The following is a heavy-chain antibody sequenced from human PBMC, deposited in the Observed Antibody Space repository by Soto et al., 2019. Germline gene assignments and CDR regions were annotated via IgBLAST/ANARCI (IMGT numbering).Heavy chain of an antibody. V-gene: IGHV3-30*18. CDR2: ISYDGSNK. CDR1: GFTFSSYG. D-gene: IGHD3-3*01. Sequence: GGSLRLSCAASGFTFSSYGMHWVRQAPGKGLEWVAVISYDGSNKYYADSVKGRFTISRDNSKNTLYLQMNSLRAEDTAVYYCAKGNDFWSGYPPTYFDYWGQGTLVTVSS. CDR3: AKGNDFWSGYPPTYFDY. J-gene: IGHJ4*02.